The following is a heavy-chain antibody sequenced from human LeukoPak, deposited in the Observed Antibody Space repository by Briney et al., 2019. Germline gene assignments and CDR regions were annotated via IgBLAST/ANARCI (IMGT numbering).Heavy chain of an antibody. V-gene: IGHV3-74*01. Sequence: GGSLRLSCAASGFSFSVYWIHWVRQAPGKGLVWVSRINGDGSITDYADSVKGRFTISRDNAKNTLYLQMNSLRAEDTAVYYCVRGLQECDLRRDYWGQGTLVTVSS. CDR3: VRGLQECDLRRDY. J-gene: IGHJ4*02. CDR2: INGDGSIT. CDR1: GFSFSVYW. D-gene: IGHD2-21*01.